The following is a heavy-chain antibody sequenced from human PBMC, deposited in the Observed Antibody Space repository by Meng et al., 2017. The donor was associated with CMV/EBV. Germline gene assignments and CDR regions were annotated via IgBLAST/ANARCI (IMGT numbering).Heavy chain of an antibody. V-gene: IGHV3-30*04. CDR1: GFTFSTYA. D-gene: IGHD3-3*01. J-gene: IGHJ4*02. Sequence: GGSLRLSCAASGFTFSTYAMHWVRQAPGKGLEWVAVISSEGSNEYYADSVKGRFTISRDNSKNPMYLQMNSMGAEDTAVYYCAGTGDVLRFLELLFPIDDWGQGTLVTVSS. CDR2: ISSEGSNE. CDR3: AGTGDVLRFLELLFPIDD.